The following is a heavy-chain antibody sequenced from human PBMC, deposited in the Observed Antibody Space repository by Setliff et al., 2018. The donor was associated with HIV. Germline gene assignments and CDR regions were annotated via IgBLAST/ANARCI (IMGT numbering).Heavy chain of an antibody. CDR3: AREAEQGERSSSWYFDY. J-gene: IGHJ4*02. CDR1: GDTFTSYY. D-gene: IGHD6-6*01. V-gene: IGHV1-46*01. CDR2: ISPSGAST. Sequence: ASVKVSCKASGDTFTSYYMHWVRRAPGQGLEWMGMISPSGASTKYAQRLQGGVTLTRDTSSSTVYVELSSLRSDDTAVYYCAREAEQGERSSSWYFDYWGQGTLVTVSS.